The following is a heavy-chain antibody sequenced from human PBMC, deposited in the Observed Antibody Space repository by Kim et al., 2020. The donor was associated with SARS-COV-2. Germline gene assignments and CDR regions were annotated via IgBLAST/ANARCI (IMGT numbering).Heavy chain of an antibody. D-gene: IGHD6-13*01. V-gene: IGHV3-48*03. J-gene: IGHJ3*02. CDR3: ASPGVYSSSWYVAFDI. CDR1: GFTFSSYE. Sequence: GGSLRLSCAASGFTFSSYEMNWVRQAPGKGLEWVSYISSSGSTIYYADSVKGRFTISRDNAKNSLYLQMNSLRAEDTAVYYCASPGVYSSSWYVAFDIWGQGTMVTVSS. CDR2: ISSSGSTI.